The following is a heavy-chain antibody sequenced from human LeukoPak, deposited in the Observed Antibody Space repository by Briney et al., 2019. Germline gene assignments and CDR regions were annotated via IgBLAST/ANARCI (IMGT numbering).Heavy chain of an antibody. V-gene: IGHV3-7*04. CDR2: IHPEGNEK. Sequence: GGSLRLSCAVSGFSFTNLWMSWVRQAPGGGLEWVANIHPEGNEKYHVESVKGRFTISRDNTKNLLFLQMNGLRVEDTAVYYCARGDAFSGDHWGQGTLVTVSS. CDR3: ARGDAFSGDH. CDR1: GFSFTNLW. J-gene: IGHJ4*02.